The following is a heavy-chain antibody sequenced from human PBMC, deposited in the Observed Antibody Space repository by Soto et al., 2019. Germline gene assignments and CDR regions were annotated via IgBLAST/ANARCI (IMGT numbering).Heavy chain of an antibody. CDR2: INPSNGNT. CDR1: GYTFTSYY. D-gene: IGHD7-27*01. J-gene: IGHJ5*02. CDR3: ARAWAKNWFDP. Sequence: ASVKVSCKASGYTFTSYYMHWVRQAPGQRLEWMGIINPSNGNTKYSQKFQGRVTITRDTSASTAYMELSSLRSEDTAVYYCARAWAKNWFDPWGQGTLVTVSS. V-gene: IGHV1-46*01.